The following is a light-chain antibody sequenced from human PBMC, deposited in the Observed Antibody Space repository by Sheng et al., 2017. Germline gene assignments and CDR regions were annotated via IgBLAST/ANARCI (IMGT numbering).Light chain of an antibody. CDR1: QGIRND. Sequence: IQMTQSPSSLSASIGDRVTITCRASQGIRNDLSWYQQKPGKAPKLLIYAAHSLQGGVPSRFSGGGSGTDFTLTISRLQPEDFATYFCLQDYDFPYTFGQGTKLEIK. CDR2: AAH. CDR3: LQDYDFPYT. J-gene: IGKJ2*01. V-gene: IGKV1-6*01.